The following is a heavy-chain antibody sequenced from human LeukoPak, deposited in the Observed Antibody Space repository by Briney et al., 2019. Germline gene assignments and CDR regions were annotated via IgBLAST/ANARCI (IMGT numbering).Heavy chain of an antibody. CDR2: ISIYSGNT. CDR1: GYTFTSHG. CDR3: ARDPGGTWGFDY. J-gene: IGHJ4*02. D-gene: IGHD7-27*01. Sequence: ASVKVSCKASGYTFTSHGLSWARQAPGQGLEWMGLISIYSGNTNYAQKFQDRISMTTDTSTSTAYMELRSLKSDDTAVYYCARDPGGTWGFDYWGQGALVTVSS. V-gene: IGHV1-18*01.